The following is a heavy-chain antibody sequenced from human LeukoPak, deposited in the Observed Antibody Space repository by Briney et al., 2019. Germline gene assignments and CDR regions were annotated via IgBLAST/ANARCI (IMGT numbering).Heavy chain of an antibody. CDR1: GGSISSSSYY. CDR2: IYYSGST. CDR3: AMRITMVRGATPYGMDV. D-gene: IGHD3-10*01. J-gene: IGHJ6*02. Sequence: SETLSLTCTVSGGSISSSSYYWGWIRQPPGKGLEWIGSIYYSGSTYYNPSLKSRVTISVDTSKNQFSLKLSSVTAADTAVYYCAMRITMVRGATPYGMDVWGQGTTVTVSS. V-gene: IGHV4-39*07.